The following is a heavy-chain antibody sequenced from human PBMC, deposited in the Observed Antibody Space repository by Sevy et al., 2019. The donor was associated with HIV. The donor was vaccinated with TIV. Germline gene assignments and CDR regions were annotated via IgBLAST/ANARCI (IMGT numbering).Heavy chain of an antibody. D-gene: IGHD3-22*01. J-gene: IGHJ4*02. CDR2: IIPIFGTA. CDR3: ASPGGLYDSSGYYRPYFDY. CDR1: GGTFSSYA. V-gene: IGHV1-69*13. Sequence: ASVKVSCKASGGTFSSYAISWVRQAPGQGLEWMGGIIPIFGTANYAQKFQGRVTITADESMSTAYMELSSLRSEDTAVYYCASPGGLYDSSGYYRPYFDYWGQGTLVTVSS.